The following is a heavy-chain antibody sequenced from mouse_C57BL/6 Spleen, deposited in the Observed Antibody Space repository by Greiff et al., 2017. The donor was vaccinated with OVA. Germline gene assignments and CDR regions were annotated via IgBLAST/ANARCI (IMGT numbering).Heavy chain of an antibody. CDR1: GYTFTDYY. Sequence: VQLQQSGPELVKPGASVKISCKASGYTFTDYYMNWVKQSHGKSLEWIGDINPNNGGTSYNQKFKGKATLTVDKSSSTAYMELRSLTSEDSAVYYCARRYPEGFDYWGKGTTLTVSS. J-gene: IGHJ2*01. CDR2: INPNNGGT. CDR3: ARRYPEGFDY. V-gene: IGHV1-26*01. D-gene: IGHD1-1*01.